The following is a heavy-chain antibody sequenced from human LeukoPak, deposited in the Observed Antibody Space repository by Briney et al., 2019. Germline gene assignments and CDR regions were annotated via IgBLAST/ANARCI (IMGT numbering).Heavy chain of an antibody. CDR1: GGSIGSYY. CDR2: IYYSGST. V-gene: IGHV4-59*08. D-gene: IGHD6-19*01. Sequence: SETLSLTCTVSGGSIGSYYWSWIRQPPGKGLEWIGYIYYSGSTNYNPSLKSRVTISVDTSKNQFSLKLSSVTAADTAVYYCARAIAVAGLGWFDPWGQGTLVTVSS. CDR3: ARAIAVAGLGWFDP. J-gene: IGHJ5*02.